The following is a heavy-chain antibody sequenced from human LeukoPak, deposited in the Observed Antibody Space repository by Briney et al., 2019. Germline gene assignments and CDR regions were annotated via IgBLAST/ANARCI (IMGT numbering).Heavy chain of an antibody. D-gene: IGHD2-2*01. CDR3: TRVSIVVVPAAMYYFDY. V-gene: IGHV3-49*04. Sequence: GGSLRLSCAASGFTFSSYEMNWVRQAPGKGLEWVGFIRSKAYGGTTEYAASVKGRFTISRDDSKSIAYLQMNSLKTEDTAVYYCTRVSIVVVPAAMYYFDYWGQGTLVTVSS. CDR1: GFTFSSYE. J-gene: IGHJ4*02. CDR2: IRSKAYGGTT.